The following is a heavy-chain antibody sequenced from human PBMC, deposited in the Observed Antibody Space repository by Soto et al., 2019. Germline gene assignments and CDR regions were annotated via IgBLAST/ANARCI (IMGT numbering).Heavy chain of an antibody. Sequence: PSETLSLTCAVSGGSISSGGYSWSWIRQPPGKGLEWIGYIYHSGSTYYNPSLKSRVTISVDRSKNQFSLKLSSVTAADTAVYYCASQYYYGSGSNSPGYFDYWGQGTLVTVSS. CDR1: GGSISSGGYS. V-gene: IGHV4-30-2*01. D-gene: IGHD3-10*01. J-gene: IGHJ4*02. CDR2: IYHSGST. CDR3: ASQYYYGSGSNSPGYFDY.